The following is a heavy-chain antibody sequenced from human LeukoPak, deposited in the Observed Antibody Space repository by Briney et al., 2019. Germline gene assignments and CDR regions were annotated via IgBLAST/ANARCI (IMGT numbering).Heavy chain of an antibody. J-gene: IGHJ4*02. CDR2: INHSGST. V-gene: IGHV4-34*01. D-gene: IGHD6-19*01. CDR3: ARRGTLRGWQYFDY. CDR1: GGSFSGYY. Sequence: SETLSLTCAVYGGSFSGYYWSWIRQPPGKGLEWIGEINHSGSTNYNPSLKSRVTISVDTSKNQFSLKLSSVTAADTAVYYCARRGTLRGWQYFDYWGQGTLVTVSS.